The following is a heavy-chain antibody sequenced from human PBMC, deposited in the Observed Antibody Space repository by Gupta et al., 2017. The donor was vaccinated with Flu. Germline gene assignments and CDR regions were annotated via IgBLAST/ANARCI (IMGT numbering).Heavy chain of an antibody. Sequence: APGKGLEWVSAISGSGGSTYYADSVKGRFTISRDNSKNTLYLQMNSLRAEDTAVYYCAKDDIAAEDNNWFDPWGQGTLVTVSS. D-gene: IGHD6-13*01. CDR2: ISGSGGST. CDR3: AKDDIAAEDNNWFDP. V-gene: IGHV3-23*01. J-gene: IGHJ5*02.